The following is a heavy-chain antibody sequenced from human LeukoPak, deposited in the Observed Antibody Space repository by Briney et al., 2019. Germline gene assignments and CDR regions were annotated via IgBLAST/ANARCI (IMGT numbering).Heavy chain of an antibody. CDR1: GFTFSSYW. CDR2: INSDGSST. CDR3: ARGVVGATFDY. V-gene: IGHV3-74*01. J-gene: IGHJ4*02. D-gene: IGHD1-26*01. Sequence: GGSLRLSCAASGFTFSSYWMHWVRQAPGKGLVWVSRINSDGSSTYYADSLKGRFTISRDNSKNKVYLQMNSLRAEDTAVYYCARGVVGATFDYWGQGTLVTVSS.